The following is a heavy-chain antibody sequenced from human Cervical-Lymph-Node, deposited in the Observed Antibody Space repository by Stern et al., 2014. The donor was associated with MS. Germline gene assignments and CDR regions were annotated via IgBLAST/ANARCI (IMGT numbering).Heavy chain of an antibody. V-gene: IGHV5-51*01. J-gene: IGHJ4*02. CDR1: GYKFSIYW. Sequence: EVQLVESGAELIRPGESLKISCKGSGYKFSIYWIAWVRQMPGKGLEWMGIIYPGDSETRYRPSFQGQVTMSADKSTSTAYLQWSSLNASDTAMYFCARQTTAWASDVWGQGTLVTVSS. D-gene: IGHD1-14*01. CDR3: ARQTTAWASDV. CDR2: IYPGDSET.